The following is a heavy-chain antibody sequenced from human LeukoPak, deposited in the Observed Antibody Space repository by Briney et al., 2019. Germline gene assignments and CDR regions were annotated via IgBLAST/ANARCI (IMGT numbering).Heavy chain of an antibody. D-gene: IGHD6-6*01. CDR1: GFTFSNYW. CDR3: AREVAARHFIDY. Sequence: GGSLRLSCAASGFTFSNYWMGWVRQAPGKGLEWVANIKQDGSEKYYVDSVKGRFTISRDNAKNSLYLQMNSLRAEDTAVYYCAREVAARHFIDYWGQGTLVTVSS. J-gene: IGHJ4*02. CDR2: IKQDGSEK. V-gene: IGHV3-7*01.